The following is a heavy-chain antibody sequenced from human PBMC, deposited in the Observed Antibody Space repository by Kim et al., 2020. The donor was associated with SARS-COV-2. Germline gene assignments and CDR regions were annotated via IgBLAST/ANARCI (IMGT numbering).Heavy chain of an antibody. CDR3: AKDFYYYDSSGTGDY. J-gene: IGHJ4*02. V-gene: IGHV3-9*01. Sequence: GGSLRLSCAASGFTFGDYAMHWVRQAPGKGLEWVSGISWNSGSIGYADSVKGRFTISSDNAKNSLYLQMNSLRAEDTALYYCAKDFYYYDSSGTGDYWGQGTLVTVSS. CDR2: ISWNSGSI. D-gene: IGHD3-22*01. CDR1: GFTFGDYA.